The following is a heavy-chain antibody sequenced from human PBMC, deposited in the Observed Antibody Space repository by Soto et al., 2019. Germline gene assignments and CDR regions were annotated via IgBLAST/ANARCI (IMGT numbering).Heavy chain of an antibody. V-gene: IGHV3-23*01. J-gene: IGHJ4*02. CDR2: ISGSGGST. CDR3: AKETPSRLSAHYYDSSAPRGY. CDR1: GFTFSSYA. Sequence: GGSLRLSCAASGFTFSSYAMSWVRQAPGKGLEWVSAISGSGGSTYYADSVKGRFTISRDNSKNTLYLQMNSLRAEDTAVYYCAKETPSRLSAHYYDSSAPRGYWGQGTLVTVSS. D-gene: IGHD3-22*01.